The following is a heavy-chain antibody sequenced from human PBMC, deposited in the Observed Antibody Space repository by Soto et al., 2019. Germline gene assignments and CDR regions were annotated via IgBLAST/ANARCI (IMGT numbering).Heavy chain of an antibody. CDR2: ISHSGST. V-gene: IGHV4-30-2*06. D-gene: IGHD6-6*01. CDR3: ASGSHVPHY. Sequence: QLQLQESGSGLVKPSQTLSLTCAVSSGSISSGGYSGSWIRQSPGKGLEWIGYISHSGSTYYNPSLKSRVTISVDRSKNQFSLKLSSVTAADTAVYYCASGSHVPHYWGQGTLVTVSS. CDR1: SGSISSGGYS. J-gene: IGHJ4*02.